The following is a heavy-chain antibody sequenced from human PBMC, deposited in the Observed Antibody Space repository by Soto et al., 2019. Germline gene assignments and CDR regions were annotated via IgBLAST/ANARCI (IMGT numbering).Heavy chain of an antibody. D-gene: IGHD4-17*01. CDR2: ISAYNGNT. CDR1: GYTFTSYG. V-gene: IGHV1-18*01. Sequence: ASVKVSCKASGYTFTSYGLSWVRQAPGQGLEWMGWISAYNGNTNYAQKLQGRVTMTTDTSTSTAYMELRSLRSDDTAVYYCARDTPIGGDYNDAFDIWGQGTMVTVSS. CDR3: ARDTPIGGDYNDAFDI. J-gene: IGHJ3*02.